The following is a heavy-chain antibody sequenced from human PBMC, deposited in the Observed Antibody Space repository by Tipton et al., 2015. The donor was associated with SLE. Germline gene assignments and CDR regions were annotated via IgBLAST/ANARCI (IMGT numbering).Heavy chain of an antibody. D-gene: IGHD5-12*01. J-gene: IGHJ4*02. CDR3: ARDSTINYFDY. CDR2: ISSSGSTI. CDR1: GFTFSSYE. V-gene: IGHV3-48*03. Sequence: SLRLSCAASGFTFSSYEMNWVRQAPGKGLEWVSYISSSGSTIYYADSVKGRFTISRDNSKNTLYLQMNSLRAEDTAVYYCARDSTINYFDYWGQGTLVTVSS.